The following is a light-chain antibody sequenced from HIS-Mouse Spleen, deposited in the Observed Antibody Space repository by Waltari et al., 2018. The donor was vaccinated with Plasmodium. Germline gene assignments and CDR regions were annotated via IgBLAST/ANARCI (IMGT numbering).Light chain of an antibody. CDR2: EDS. J-gene: IGLJ3*02. CDR3: YSTDSSGNHRV. CDR1: AFPKKY. Sequence: SYELTQPPSVSVSPGQTARITCSGDAFPKKYAYWDQQKSGQAPVLVIYEDSKRPSGIPERCAGSSSGTMATLTISGAQVEDEADYYCYSTDSSGNHRVFGGGTKLTVL. V-gene: IGLV3-10*01.